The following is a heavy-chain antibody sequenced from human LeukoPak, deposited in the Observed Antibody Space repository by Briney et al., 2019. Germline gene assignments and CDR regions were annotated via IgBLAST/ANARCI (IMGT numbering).Heavy chain of an antibody. V-gene: IGHV3-9*01. CDR1: GFTFDDYA. D-gene: IGHD6-13*01. Sequence: GGSLRFSCAASGFTFDDYAMHWVRQAPGKGLEWVSGISWNSGSIGYADSVKGRFTISRDNAKNSLYLQMNSLRAEDTAVYYCARVSVAAAGTYIDYWGQGTLVTVSS. CDR3: ARVSVAAAGTYIDY. CDR2: ISWNSGSI. J-gene: IGHJ4*02.